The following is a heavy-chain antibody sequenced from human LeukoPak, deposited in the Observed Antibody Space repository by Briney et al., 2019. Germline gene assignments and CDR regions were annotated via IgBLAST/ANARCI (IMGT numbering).Heavy chain of an antibody. V-gene: IGHV4-59*01. CDR2: IYYSGST. CDR1: GGSTSSYY. CDR3: ARVGERSSSAGFDY. J-gene: IGHJ4*02. Sequence: SETLSLTCTVSGGSTSSYYWSWIRQPPGKGLEWIGYIYYSGSTNYNPSLKSRVTISVDTSKNQFSLKLSSVTAADTAVYYCARVGERSSSAGFDYWGQGTLVTVSS. D-gene: IGHD6-6*01.